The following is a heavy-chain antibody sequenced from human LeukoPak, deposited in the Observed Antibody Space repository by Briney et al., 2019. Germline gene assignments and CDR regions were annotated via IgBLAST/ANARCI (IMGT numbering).Heavy chain of an antibody. CDR1: GGTFSSYA. CDR2: IIPIFGTA. D-gene: IGHD3-3*01. J-gene: IGHJ4*02. Sequence: SVKVSCKASGGTFSSYAISWVRQAPGQGLEWMGGIIPIFGTANYAQKFQGRVTITADESTSTAYMELSSLRSEDTAVYYCARSTYYDFWSGYYSPNPIDYWGREPWSPSPQ. CDR3: ARSTYYDFWSGYYSPNPIDY. V-gene: IGHV1-69*13.